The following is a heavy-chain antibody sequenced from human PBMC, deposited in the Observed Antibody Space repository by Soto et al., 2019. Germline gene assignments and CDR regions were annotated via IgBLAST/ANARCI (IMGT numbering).Heavy chain of an antibody. D-gene: IGHD3-16*02. CDR1: GGSISSFGYY. CDR3: ARMGLHLGELSRNCFDP. CDR2: IYYSGRT. Sequence: PSDTLSLTCTLSGGSISSFGYYWSWIRHPPGKGLEWIGNIYYSGRTNYNPSLKSRLNISLDTSNNHFFLKLTSVTAADTAVYYCARMGLHLGELSRNCFDPWGQGTLVTVSS. V-gene: IGHV4-31*03. J-gene: IGHJ5*02.